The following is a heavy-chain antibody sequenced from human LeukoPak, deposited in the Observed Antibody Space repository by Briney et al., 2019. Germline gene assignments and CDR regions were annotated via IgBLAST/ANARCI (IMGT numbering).Heavy chain of an antibody. Sequence: GGSLRLSCAASGFTFSTYSVNWVRQTPGKGLEWVSYISNSGNTIFYSDSVKGRFTISRDNAKNSLYLQMDSLRVEDTAVYFCARDRPSGYCSTTSCQSPIQHWGQGTLVTVSS. D-gene: IGHD2-2*01. CDR1: GFTFSTYS. CDR2: ISNSGNTI. J-gene: IGHJ1*01. CDR3: ARDRPSGYCSTTSCQSPIQH. V-gene: IGHV3-48*04.